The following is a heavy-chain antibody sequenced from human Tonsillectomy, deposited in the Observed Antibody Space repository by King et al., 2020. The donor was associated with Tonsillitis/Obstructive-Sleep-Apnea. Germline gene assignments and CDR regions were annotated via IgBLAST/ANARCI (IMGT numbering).Heavy chain of an antibody. CDR2: VSAYNGDT. CDR3: AREXRDIVATIKFDY. V-gene: IGHV1-18*01. Sequence: VQLVKSGAEVKKPGASVKVSCKTSGYTFTSYGINWVRQAPGQGLEWMGWVSAYNGDTNYAQKLQGRVTMTTDTSTSTAYMELRSLRSDDTAVYYCAREXRDIVATIKFDYXGQGTLVTVSS. J-gene: IGHJ4*02. CDR1: GYTFTSYG. D-gene: IGHD5-12*01.